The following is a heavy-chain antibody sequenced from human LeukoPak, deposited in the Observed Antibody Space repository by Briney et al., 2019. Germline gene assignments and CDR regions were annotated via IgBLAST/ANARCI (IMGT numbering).Heavy chain of an antibody. J-gene: IGHJ4*02. CDR2: IRYDGSNK. CDR3: AKGRGNWGSIANLYGFFDY. CDR1: GFTFSSYG. D-gene: IGHD7-27*01. V-gene: IGHV3-30*02. Sequence: GGSLRLSCAASGFTFSSYGMHWVRQAPGKGLEWVAFIRYDGSNKYYADSVKGRFTISRDNSKNTLYLQMNSLRAEDTAVYYCAKGRGNWGSIANLYGFFDYWGQGTLVTVSS.